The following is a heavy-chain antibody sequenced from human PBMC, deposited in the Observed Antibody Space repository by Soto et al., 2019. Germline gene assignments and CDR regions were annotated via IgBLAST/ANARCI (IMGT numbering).Heavy chain of an antibody. Sequence: PGGSLRLSCAASGLSFSKFAMNWVRQPPGKGLEWVSGISDSGANVIYADSVRGRFTISRDNSKSTLYLQMNRLTVDDSAVYYCAKQLVDVWGQGTTVTVSS. CDR3: AKQLVDV. CDR1: GLSFSKFA. CDR2: ISDSGANV. V-gene: IGHV3-23*01. J-gene: IGHJ6*02.